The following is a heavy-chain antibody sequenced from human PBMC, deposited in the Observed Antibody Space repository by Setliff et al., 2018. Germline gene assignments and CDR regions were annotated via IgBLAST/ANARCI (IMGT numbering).Heavy chain of an antibody. CDR1: GFTFTDYG. V-gene: IGHV1-18*01. CDR2: ISAYTGNT. J-gene: IGHJ4*02. D-gene: IGHD2-2*01. CDR3: SRLVRYCTRTSCQRASGDDY. Sequence: ASVKVSCKSSGFTFTDYGIMWVRQVPGQGLEWMGWISAYTGNTYSAQKFQGRLTMTTDTSTTTAYMELRSLRSDDTAVYYCSRLVRYCTRTSCQRASGDDYWGQGTLVTVSS.